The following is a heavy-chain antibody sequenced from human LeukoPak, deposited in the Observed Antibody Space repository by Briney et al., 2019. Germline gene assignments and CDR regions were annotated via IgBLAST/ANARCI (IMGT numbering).Heavy chain of an antibody. CDR3: ARDSQDYDFWSGSGYYGMDV. D-gene: IGHD3-3*01. V-gene: IGHV4-4*07. CDR1: GVAISRYY. J-gene: IGHJ6*02. CDR2: IYTSGST. Sequence: SETLSLTCPVPGVAISRYYWSWIRQPAGQGLGWIGRIYTSGSTNYNPSLKRRVTMSLATSKNQFSLKLSSVTAADPAVYYCARDSQDYDFWSGSGYYGMDVWGQGTTVTVSS.